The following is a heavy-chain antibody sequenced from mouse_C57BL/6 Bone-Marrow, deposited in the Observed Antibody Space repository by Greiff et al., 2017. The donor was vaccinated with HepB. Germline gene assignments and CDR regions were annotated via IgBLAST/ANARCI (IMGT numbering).Heavy chain of an antibody. CDR3: ARSAYYSNFSWFAY. CDR1: GYTFTNYW. J-gene: IGHJ3*01. D-gene: IGHD2-5*01. V-gene: IGHV1-63*01. CDR2: IYPGGGYT. Sequence: VQLQQSGAELVRPGTSVKMSCKASGYTFTNYWIGWAKQRPGHGLEWIGDIYPGGGYTNYNEKFKGKATLTADKSSSTAYMQFSSLTSEDSAIYYCARSAYYSNFSWFAYWGQGTLVTVSA.